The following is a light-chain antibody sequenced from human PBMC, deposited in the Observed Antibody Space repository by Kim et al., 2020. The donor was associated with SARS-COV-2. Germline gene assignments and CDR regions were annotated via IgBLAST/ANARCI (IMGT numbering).Light chain of an antibody. CDR1: QSVGSY. Sequence: LSWCPGGRATRACRASQSVGSYLAWYQQKPGQAPRLIMYDASSRAPGIPARFSGSGSVTDFTLTIYSLEPEDAAVYYCQQRTTWLTFGGGTKLEI. J-gene: IGKJ4*01. CDR2: DAS. V-gene: IGKV3-11*01. CDR3: QQRTTWLT.